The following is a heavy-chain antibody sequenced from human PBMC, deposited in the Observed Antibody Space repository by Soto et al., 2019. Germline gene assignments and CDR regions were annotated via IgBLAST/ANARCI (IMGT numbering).Heavy chain of an antibody. Sequence: GGSLRLSCAASGFTFSSYAMSWVRQAPGKGLEWVSTITGYGGNTYYADSVKGRLTISRDNSRNTLYVQMNRLRAEDTAVYYCAKGRGESNRYSFDYWGHGTLVTVSS. CDR2: ITGYGGNT. CDR3: AKGRGESNRYSFDY. V-gene: IGHV3-23*01. J-gene: IGHJ4*01. CDR1: GFTFSSYA. D-gene: IGHD3-10*01.